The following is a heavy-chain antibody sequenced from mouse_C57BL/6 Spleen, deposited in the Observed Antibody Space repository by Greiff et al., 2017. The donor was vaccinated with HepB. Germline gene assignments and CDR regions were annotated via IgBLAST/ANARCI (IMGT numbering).Heavy chain of an antibody. J-gene: IGHJ4*01. CDR2: IYPGDGDT. D-gene: IGHD2-1*01. CDR3: ARSAYGNEAMDY. Sequence: QVQLQQSGPELVKPGASVKISCKASGYAFSSSWMNWVKQRPGKGLEWIGRIYPGDGDTNYNGKFKGKATLTADKSSSTAYMQLSSLTSEDSAVYFCARSAYGNEAMDYWGQGTSGTVSS. CDR1: GYAFSSSW. V-gene: IGHV1-82*01.